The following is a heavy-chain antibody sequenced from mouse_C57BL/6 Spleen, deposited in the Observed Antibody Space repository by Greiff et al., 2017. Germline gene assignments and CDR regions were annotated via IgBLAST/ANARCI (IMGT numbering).Heavy chain of an antibody. D-gene: IGHD4-1*01. CDR2: ISYDGSN. V-gene: IGHV3-6*01. J-gene: IGHJ2*01. CDR1: GYSITSGYY. CDR3: AREGLGRGYFDY. Sequence: DVKLQESGPGLVKPSQSLSLTCSVTGYSITSGYYWNWIRQFPGNKLEWMGYISYDGSNNYNPSLKNRISITRETSKNQFFLKLNSVTTEDTATYYCAREGLGRGYFDYWGQGTTLTVSS.